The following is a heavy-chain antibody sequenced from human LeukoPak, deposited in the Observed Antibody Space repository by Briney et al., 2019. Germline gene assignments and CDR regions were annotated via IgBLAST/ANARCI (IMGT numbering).Heavy chain of an antibody. CDR2: INPRDSNT. Sequence: GESLKISCWGSGYTFSSYLIGWVRKMPGKGLEWMGIINPRDSNTRYSPSFEGQVTISADKSINTAYLQWSSLKASDTGMYCCARQRDSSIYRVRFDPWGQGTLVTVSS. CDR3: ARQRDSSIYRVRFDP. CDR1: GYTFSSYL. J-gene: IGHJ5*02. V-gene: IGHV5-51*01. D-gene: IGHD6-19*01.